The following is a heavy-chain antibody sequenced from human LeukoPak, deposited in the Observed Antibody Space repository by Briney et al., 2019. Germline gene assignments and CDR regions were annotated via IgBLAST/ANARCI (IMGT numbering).Heavy chain of an antibody. J-gene: IGHJ4*02. V-gene: IGHV1-18*01. Sequence: ASVKVSCKASGYTFTTYAISWVRQAPGQGLEWMGWISAYYGNTTYAQKFQGRVTMTEDTSTDTAYMELSSLRSEDTAVYYCAFQKGKGGYDLGYWGQGTLVTVSS. CDR2: ISAYYGNT. CDR1: GYTFTTYA. CDR3: AFQKGKGGYDLGY. D-gene: IGHD5-12*01.